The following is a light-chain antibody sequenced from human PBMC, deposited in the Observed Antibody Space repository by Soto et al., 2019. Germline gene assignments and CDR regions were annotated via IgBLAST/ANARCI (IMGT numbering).Light chain of an antibody. J-gene: IGKJ4*01. V-gene: IGKV3-15*01. Sequence: TVLTQSPGTLSVSPGERASLSCRASQSVSINLAWYQQKPGQAPRLLIYGASTRATGIPARFSGSGSGTEFTLSINSLQSEDFAVYYCQQYHKWPLTFGGGTKVEV. CDR3: QQYHKWPLT. CDR2: GAS. CDR1: QSVSIN.